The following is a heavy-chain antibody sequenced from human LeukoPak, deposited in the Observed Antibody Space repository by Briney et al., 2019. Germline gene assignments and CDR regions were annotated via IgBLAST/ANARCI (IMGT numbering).Heavy chain of an antibody. D-gene: IGHD6-19*01. Sequence: GGALRLSCAASGFTFSSYGMDGVGQAPGKGLEGVAVIWYDGSNKYYADSVKGRFTISRDNSKNTLYLQMNNLRAEDTAVYYCARDRQWLVYGMDVCGQGTTVTVSS. CDR2: IWYDGSNK. J-gene: IGHJ6*02. V-gene: IGHV3-33*01. CDR1: GFTFSSYG. CDR3: ARDRQWLVYGMDV.